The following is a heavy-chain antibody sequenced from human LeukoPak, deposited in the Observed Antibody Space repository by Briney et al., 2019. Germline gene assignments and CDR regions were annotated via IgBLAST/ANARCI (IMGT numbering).Heavy chain of an antibody. V-gene: IGHV3-30*04. J-gene: IGHJ4*02. CDR2: ISYDGSNK. Sequence: AGRSLRLSCAASGFTFSSYAMHWVRQAPGKGLEWVAVISYDGSNKYYADSVKGRFTISRDNSKNTLYLQMNSLRAEDTAVYYCASNYYCSGGSCRDSPFDYWGQGTLVTVSS. CDR3: ASNYYCSGGSCRDSPFDY. D-gene: IGHD2-15*01. CDR1: GFTFSSYA.